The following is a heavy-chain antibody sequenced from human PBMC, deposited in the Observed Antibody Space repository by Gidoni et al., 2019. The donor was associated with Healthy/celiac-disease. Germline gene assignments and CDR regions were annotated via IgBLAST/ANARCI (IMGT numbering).Heavy chain of an antibody. J-gene: IGHJ6*03. CDR3: ARDAYRITIFGVVPYYYYMDV. Sequence: EVQLVESGGGLVQPGGSLRLSCAASGFTFSSYSMNWVRQAPGKGLEWVSYISSSSSTIYYADSVKGRFTISRDNAKNSLYLQMNSLIAEDTAVYYCARDAYRITIFGVVPYYYYMDVWGKGTTVTVSS. D-gene: IGHD3-3*01. CDR1: GFTFSSYS. CDR2: ISSSSSTI. V-gene: IGHV3-48*01.